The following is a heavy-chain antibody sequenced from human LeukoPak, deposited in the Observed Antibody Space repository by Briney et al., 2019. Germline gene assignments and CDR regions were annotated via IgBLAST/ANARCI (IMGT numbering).Heavy chain of an antibody. D-gene: IGHD3-16*02. CDR1: GYTFTSYA. CDR2: INTNTGNP. J-gene: IGHJ4*02. V-gene: IGHV7-4-1*02. CDR3: ARAYQPLGELSLPDY. Sequence: ASVKVSCEASGYTFTSYAMNWVRQAPGQGLEWMGWINTNTGNPTYAQGFTGRFVFSLDTSVSTAYLQISSLKADDTAVYYCARAYQPLGELSLPDYWGQGTLVTVSS.